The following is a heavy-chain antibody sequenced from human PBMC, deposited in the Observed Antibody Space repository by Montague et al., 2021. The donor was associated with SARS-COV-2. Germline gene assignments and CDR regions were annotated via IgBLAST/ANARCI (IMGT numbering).Heavy chain of an antibody. J-gene: IGHJ4*02. Sequence: SETLSLTCAVYGESVSGYYWSWIRQPPGKGLEWIGEINHSGSTDYNPSLKSRVTISVHTSRNQFSLDLSSVTAADTAVYYCTSGEGNYGWRYYFDYWGQGTLVTVSS. CDR2: INHSGST. CDR3: TSGEGNYGWRYYFDY. D-gene: IGHD3-10*01. V-gene: IGHV4-34*01. CDR1: GESVSGYY.